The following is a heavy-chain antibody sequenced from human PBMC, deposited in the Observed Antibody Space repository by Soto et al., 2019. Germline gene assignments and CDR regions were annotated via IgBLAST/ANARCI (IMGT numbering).Heavy chain of an antibody. D-gene: IGHD2-2*01. CDR3: ARKGMKTIPDL. Sequence: ASVKVSCKASGYTFTSYYMHWVRQAPGQGLEWMGIINPSGGSTSYAQKFQGRVTMTRDTSTSTVYMDLSSLSSEDTAVYYCARKGMKTIPDLWGQGTLGTVSS. CDR2: INPSGGST. CDR1: GYTFTSYY. J-gene: IGHJ4*02. V-gene: IGHV1-46*01.